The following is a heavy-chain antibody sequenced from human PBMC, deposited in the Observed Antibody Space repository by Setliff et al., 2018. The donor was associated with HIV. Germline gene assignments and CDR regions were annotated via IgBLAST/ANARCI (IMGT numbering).Heavy chain of an antibody. J-gene: IGHJ3*02. V-gene: IGHV3-23*01. CDR2: IGAVGSPT. CDR1: GFSFSTYA. D-gene: IGHD3-10*01. Sequence: PGGSLRLSCTASGFSFSTYAMGWVRQAAGKGLEWVSTIGAVGSPTFYAESVKGRFTISKDNSKDTLYLQMSSLRDEDTALYYCAKVFAFGIDVFDIWGQGTVVTVSS. CDR3: AKVFAFGIDVFDI.